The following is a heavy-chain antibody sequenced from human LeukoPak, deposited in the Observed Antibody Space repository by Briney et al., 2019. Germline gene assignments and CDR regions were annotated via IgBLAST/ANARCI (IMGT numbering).Heavy chain of an antibody. V-gene: IGHV4-31*03. CDR2: IYYSGST. CDR3: ARNPTRYCTNGVCPYFDY. CDR1: GGSISSGGYY. J-gene: IGHJ4*02. D-gene: IGHD2-8*01. Sequence: SQTLSLTCTVSGGSISSGGYYWSWIRQHPGKGLEWIGYIYYSGSTYYNPSLKSRVTIPVDTSKNQFSLKLSSVTAADTAVYYCARNPTRYCTNGVCPYFDYWGQGTLVTVSS.